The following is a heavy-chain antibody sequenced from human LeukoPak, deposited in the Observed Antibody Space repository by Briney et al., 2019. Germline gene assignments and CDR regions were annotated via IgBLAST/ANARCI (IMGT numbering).Heavy chain of an antibody. CDR2: VSDSGRST. J-gene: IGHJ4*02. V-gene: IGHV3-23*01. CDR1: GFTFSSSA. Sequence: GGSLRLSCAATGFTFSSSAMTWVRQAPGKGLEWVSAVSDSGRSTYYADSVKGRFTISRDNSKNTLYLQMNSLRAEDTAVYYCAKRGMTTIKEGFDFWGQGTLVTVSS. CDR3: AKRGMTTIKEGFDF. D-gene: IGHD5-24*01.